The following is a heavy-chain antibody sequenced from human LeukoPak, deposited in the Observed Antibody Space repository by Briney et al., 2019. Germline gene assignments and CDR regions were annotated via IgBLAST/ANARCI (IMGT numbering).Heavy chain of an antibody. J-gene: IGHJ4*02. CDR2: IHPRRGDT. V-gene: IGHV1-2*02. Sequence: ASVKVSCKTSGYSFTAFYIHWVRQAPGQGLEWMGWIHPRRGDTNYAQKFQGRVTMTRDTSISTAYMELSSLRSGDTAVYYCARRGEGYNFAYWGQGALVTVSS. D-gene: IGHD5-24*01. CDR3: ARRGEGYNFAY. CDR1: GYSFTAFY.